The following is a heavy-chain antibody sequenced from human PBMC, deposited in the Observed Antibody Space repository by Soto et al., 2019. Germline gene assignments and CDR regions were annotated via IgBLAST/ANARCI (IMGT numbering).Heavy chain of an antibody. J-gene: IGHJ4*02. Sequence: ASVKVSCKASGSTFSDYYIHWVRQAPGQGLEWMGWINPNSGGTKYAPKFQGGVTMTRDTSITTAYMELSRLRSGDTAVYYCAREPATAKPEGVDFWGQGTLVNVSS. CDR2: INPNSGGT. CDR3: AREPATAKPEGVDF. CDR1: GSTFSDYY. D-gene: IGHD1-1*01. V-gene: IGHV1-2*02.